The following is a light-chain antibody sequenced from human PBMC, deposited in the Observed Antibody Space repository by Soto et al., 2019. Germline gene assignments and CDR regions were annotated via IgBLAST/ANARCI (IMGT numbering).Light chain of an antibody. J-gene: IGLJ1*01. CDR3: CSYAGSYTYV. CDR2: DVS. Sequence: QSVLTQPASVSGSPGQSITISCTGTSNDVGGYNYVSWYQQHPGKAPKLMIYDVSKRPSGVPDRFSGSKSGNTASLTISGLQAEDEADYYCCSYAGSYTYVFGTGTKLTVL. V-gene: IGLV2-11*01. CDR1: SNDVGGYNY.